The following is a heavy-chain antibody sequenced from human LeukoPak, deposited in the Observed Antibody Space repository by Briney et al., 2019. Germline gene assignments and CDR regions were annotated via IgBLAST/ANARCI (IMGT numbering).Heavy chain of an antibody. Sequence: ASVKVSCNASGYGFTSYDINWVRQATGQGLEWMGYMNPNSGNGGYAQKFQGRVTITTETSISTAYMELSGLTSEDTAVYYCARGLRRDDIWGQGTLVTVSS. D-gene: IGHD2-15*01. CDR1: GYGFTSYD. CDR2: MNPNSGNG. J-gene: IGHJ3*02. CDR3: ARGLRRDDI. V-gene: IGHV1-8*03.